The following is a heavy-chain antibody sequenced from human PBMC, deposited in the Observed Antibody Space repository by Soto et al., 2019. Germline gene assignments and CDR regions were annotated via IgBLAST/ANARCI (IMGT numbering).Heavy chain of an antibody. D-gene: IGHD3-3*01. Sequence: GASVKVSCKASGYTFTGYYMHWVRQAPGQGLEWMGWINPNSGGTNYAQKFQGRVTMTRDTSISTAYMELSSLRSDDTAMYYCARANTIFGVVIINKCFDPWGQGTLGTVSA. CDR2: INPNSGGT. V-gene: IGHV1-2*02. CDR3: ARANTIFGVVIINKCFDP. J-gene: IGHJ5*02. CDR1: GYTFTGYY.